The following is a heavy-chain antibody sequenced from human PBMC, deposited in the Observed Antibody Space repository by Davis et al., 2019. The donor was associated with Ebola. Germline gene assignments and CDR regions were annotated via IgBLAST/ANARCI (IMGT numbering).Heavy chain of an antibody. D-gene: IGHD5-12*01. CDR3: TTPGGQDSGYDVFDI. Sequence: AASVLVSCKASGYSFKNYAISWVRQAPGQGLEWMGWISAYNGNTNYAQKVQGRVTVTRDTSTTTVYMDLSSLRSEDTALYYCTTPGGQDSGYDVFDIWGQGTMVTVSS. CDR2: ISAYNGNT. J-gene: IGHJ3*02. CDR1: GYSFKNYA. V-gene: IGHV1-18*01.